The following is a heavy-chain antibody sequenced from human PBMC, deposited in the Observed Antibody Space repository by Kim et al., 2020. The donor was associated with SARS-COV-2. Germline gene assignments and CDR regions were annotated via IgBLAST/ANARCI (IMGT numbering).Heavy chain of an antibody. CDR3: ARGKYYYDGSGNPRFWYFDL. Sequence: SETLSLTCTVSGGSISYYYWTWIRQPPGKGLEWIGYVFDSGSTNYNPSLKSRVTISLGTSKKQFSLQLTSVTAADTAVYYCARGKYYYDGSGNPRFWYFDLWGSGTLVTVSS. D-gene: IGHD3-22*01. V-gene: IGHV4-59*01. J-gene: IGHJ2*01. CDR1: GGSISYYY. CDR2: VFDSGST.